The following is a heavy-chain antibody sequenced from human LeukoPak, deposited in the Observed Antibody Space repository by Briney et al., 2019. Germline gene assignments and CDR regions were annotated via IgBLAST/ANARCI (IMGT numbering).Heavy chain of an antibody. J-gene: IGHJ6*03. CDR3: ARVGPARPYYYYYMDV. D-gene: IGHD6-6*01. CDR2: INHSGST. Sequence: KPSETLSLTCAVYGGSFSGYYWSWIRQPPGKGLEWIGEINHSGSTYYNPSLKSRVTISVDTSKNQFSLKLSSVTAADTAVYYCARVGPARPYYYYYMDVWGKGTTVTVSS. CDR1: GGSFSGYY. V-gene: IGHV4-34*01.